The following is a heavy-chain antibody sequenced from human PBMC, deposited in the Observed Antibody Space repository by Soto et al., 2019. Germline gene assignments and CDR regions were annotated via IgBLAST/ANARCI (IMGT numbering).Heavy chain of an antibody. CDR1: GFTIGNAW. CDR2: IKGKTEGGTT. V-gene: IGHV3-15*01. D-gene: IGHD3-16*02. CDR3: STYESYPTTLRGIIIIDS. Sequence: GGSLRLSCAASGFTIGNAWMTWVRQAPGKGLEWVGRIKGKTEGGTTDHGAPVKGRFTISRDDSKNTIYLQMNSLIIDDTAVYYCSTYESYPTTLRGIIIIDSSGQATLVTVSS. J-gene: IGHJ4*02.